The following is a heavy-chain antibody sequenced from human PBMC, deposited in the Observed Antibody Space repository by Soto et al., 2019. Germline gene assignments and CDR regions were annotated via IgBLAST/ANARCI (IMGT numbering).Heavy chain of an antibody. V-gene: IGHV4-31*03. J-gene: IGHJ4*02. D-gene: IGHD3-3*01. CDR3: ARGNFGYDY. CDR2: IYYTGST. CDR1: GDSITSGDYY. Sequence: QVLLQESGPRLMKPSQTLSLTCTVSGDSITSGDYYWSGIRLHPGRGLEWIGHIYYTGSTYYNPSLESRLIMSVDTSKNQFSLRLSSVSAADTAVYYCARGNFGYDYWGRGTQVTVSS.